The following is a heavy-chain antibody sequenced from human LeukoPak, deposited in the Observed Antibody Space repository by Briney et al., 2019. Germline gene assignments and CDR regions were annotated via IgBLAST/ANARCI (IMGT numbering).Heavy chain of an antibody. V-gene: IGHV4-34*01. CDR2: INHSGST. CDR3: ARGPYYYDSSGYYFYYYYGMDV. Sequence: PSETLSLTCAVYGGSFSGYYWSWIRQPPGKGLEWIGEINHSGSTNYNPSLKSRVTISVDTSKNQFSLKLSSVTAADTAVYYCARGPYYYDSSGYYFYYYYGMDVWGQGTTVTVSS. CDR1: GGSFSGYY. D-gene: IGHD3-22*01. J-gene: IGHJ6*02.